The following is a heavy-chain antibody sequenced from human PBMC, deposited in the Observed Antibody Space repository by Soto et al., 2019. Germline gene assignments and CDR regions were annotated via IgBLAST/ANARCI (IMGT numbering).Heavy chain of an antibody. V-gene: IGHV4-34*01. CDR2: INHSGST. Sequence: SDTLSLTCAVYGGSFSDYHWSWIRQPPGKGLEWIGEINHSGSTNYNPSLKSRVTISVDTSKNQLSLKLSSVTAEDTAVYYCGGITVPDWGQGTLVNVSS. CDR1: GGSFSDYH. CDR3: GGITVPD. J-gene: IGHJ4*02. D-gene: IGHD6-19*01.